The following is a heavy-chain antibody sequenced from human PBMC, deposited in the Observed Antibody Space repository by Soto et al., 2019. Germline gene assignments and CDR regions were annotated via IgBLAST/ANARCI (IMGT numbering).Heavy chain of an antibody. V-gene: IGHV4-59*01. CDR3: ARAPYSSSWTGDYYYGMDV. CDR2: IYYSGST. Sequence: KSSETLSLTCTVSGGSISSYYWSWIRQPPGKGLEWIGYIYYSGSTNYNPSLKSRVTISVDTSKNQFSLKLSSVTAADTAVYYCARAPYSSSWTGDYYYGMDVWGQGTTVTVSS. D-gene: IGHD6-13*01. CDR1: GGSISSYY. J-gene: IGHJ6*02.